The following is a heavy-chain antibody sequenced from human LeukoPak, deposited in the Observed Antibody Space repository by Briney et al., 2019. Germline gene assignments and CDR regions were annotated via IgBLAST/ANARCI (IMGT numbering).Heavy chain of an antibody. CDR1: GFTFSDCA. Sequence: GGSLRLSCAASGFTFSDCAMHWVRQAPGKGLEWEAFIRYDGNNKYYADSVKGRFTISRDNSKNTLFLQMNSLRAEDTAIYYCAKDRSSVDYFDYWGQGTLVTVSS. J-gene: IGHJ4*02. CDR3: AKDRSSVDYFDY. CDR2: IRYDGNNK. V-gene: IGHV3-30*02. D-gene: IGHD6-25*01.